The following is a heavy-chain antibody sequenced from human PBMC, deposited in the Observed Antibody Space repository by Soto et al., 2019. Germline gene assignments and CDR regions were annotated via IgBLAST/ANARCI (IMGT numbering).Heavy chain of an antibody. V-gene: IGHV3-30*03. J-gene: IGHJ4*02. CDR3: VSDRGYGHASVTYS. CDR2: ISYDGGLQ. CDR1: GFTFTSYG. Sequence: QAHLVESGGGVVQPGRSLRLSCAASGFTFTSYGMHWVRQAPGTRREWVAVISYDGGLQHYADSVKGRFTISRDNARNMVLLQMNSLRAEDTAVYYCVSDRGYGHASVTYSWGQGTLVSVAS. D-gene: IGHD5-18*01.